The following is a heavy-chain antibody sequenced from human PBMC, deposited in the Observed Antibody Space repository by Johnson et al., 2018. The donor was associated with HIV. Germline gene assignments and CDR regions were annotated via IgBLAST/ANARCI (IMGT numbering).Heavy chain of an antibody. J-gene: IGHJ3*02. CDR3: ARVALNVGNDAFDI. V-gene: IGHV3-20*04. CDR1: GFTFDDYG. Sequence: VQLVESGGGVVRPGGSLRLSCAASGFTFDDYGMSWVRQAPGKGLAWVSGINWNGGSTGCADSVKGRFTISRDHAKNSLYLQMNSRRAEDTALYYCARVALNVGNDAFDIWGQGTMVTVSS. CDR2: INWNGGST. D-gene: IGHD1-1*01.